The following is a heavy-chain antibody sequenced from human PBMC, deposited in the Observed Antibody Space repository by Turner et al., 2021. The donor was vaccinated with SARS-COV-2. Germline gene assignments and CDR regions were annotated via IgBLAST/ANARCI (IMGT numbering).Heavy chain of an antibody. CDR1: GFTFSSYG. J-gene: IGHJ4*02. CDR2: ISYDGSNK. V-gene: IGHV3-30*18. CDR3: AKGGGPYCSGGSCYPGSFDY. D-gene: IGHD2-15*01. Sequence: QVQLVESGGGFVQPGRSLRLSCAASGFTFSSYGMHWVRQAPGKGLEWVAVISYDGSNKYYGDSVKGRFTISRDNSKNTLYLQMNSLRAEDTAVYYCAKGGGPYCSGGSCYPGSFDYWGQGTLVTVSS.